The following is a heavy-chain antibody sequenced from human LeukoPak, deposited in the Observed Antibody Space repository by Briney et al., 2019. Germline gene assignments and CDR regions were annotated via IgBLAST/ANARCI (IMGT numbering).Heavy chain of an antibody. Sequence: SETLSLTCTVSGYSISSGYYWGWIRQPPGKGLEWIGSIYHSGSTYYNPSLKSRVTISVDTSKNQFSLKLSSVTAADTAVYYCASYIAAAGTPFDPWGQGTLVTVSS. D-gene: IGHD6-13*01. CDR1: GYSISSGYY. V-gene: IGHV4-38-2*02. CDR2: IYHSGST. CDR3: ASYIAAAGTPFDP. J-gene: IGHJ5*02.